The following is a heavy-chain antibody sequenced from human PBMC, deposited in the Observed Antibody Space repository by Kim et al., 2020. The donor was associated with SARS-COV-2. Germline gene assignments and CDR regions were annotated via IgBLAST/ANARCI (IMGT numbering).Heavy chain of an antibody. CDR1: GFIFGGHD. CDR3: ARGIHLWLGGDV. V-gene: IGHV3-13*04. D-gene: IGHD3-10*01. Sequence: GGSLRLSCAASGFIFGGHDMHWVRQVTGKGLEWVAAIGTSGVTFYEASVEGRFIISRENGENSLFLQVDSLRVGDTAIYYCARGIHLWLGGDVWGRGPTVTVSS. CDR2: IGTSGVT. J-gene: IGHJ6*02.